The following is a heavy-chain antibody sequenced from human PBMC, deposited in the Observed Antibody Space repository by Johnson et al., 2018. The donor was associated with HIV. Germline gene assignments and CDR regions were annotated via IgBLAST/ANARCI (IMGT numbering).Heavy chain of an antibody. Sequence: QVQLVESGGGVVQPGRSLRLSCAASGFTFSSYGMHWVRQAPGKGLEWVAAISYDGSNKYYADSVKGRFTISRDNSKNTLYLQMNSLRTEDTAVYYCAREKYTIHAFDIWGQGTMVTVSS. CDR2: ISYDGSNK. CDR3: AREKYTIHAFDI. CDR1: GFTFSSYG. D-gene: IGHD2-2*02. V-gene: IGHV3-30*03. J-gene: IGHJ3*02.